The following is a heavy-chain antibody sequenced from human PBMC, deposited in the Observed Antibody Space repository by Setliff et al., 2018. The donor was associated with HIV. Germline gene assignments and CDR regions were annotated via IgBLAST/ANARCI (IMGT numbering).Heavy chain of an antibody. D-gene: IGHD3-16*01. V-gene: IGHV4-61*02. CDR1: DSGTYY. Sequence: SETLSLTCTVSDSGTYYWSWIRQPAGKGLEWIGRIYTSGSTYYNPSLKSRVTISVDTSKNQFSLKLSSVTAADTAVYYCARDMGGSDYWGQGTLVTVSS. J-gene: IGHJ4*02. CDR2: IYTSGST. CDR3: ARDMGGSDY.